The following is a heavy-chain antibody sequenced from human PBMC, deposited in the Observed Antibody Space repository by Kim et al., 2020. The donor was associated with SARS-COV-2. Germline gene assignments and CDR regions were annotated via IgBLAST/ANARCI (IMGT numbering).Heavy chain of an antibody. J-gene: IGHJ4*02. V-gene: IGHV3-23*01. Sequence: GGSLRLSCAASGFTFSSYAMNWVRQAPGKGLEWVSHITTSGRNTYYADSVKGRFTISRDNSKNTVSLQMNSLRAEDTAVYYCAKASLQYFDYWGQGTLVTVSA. CDR3: AKASLQYFDY. CDR1: GFTFSSYA. D-gene: IGHD1-1*01. CDR2: ITTSGRNT.